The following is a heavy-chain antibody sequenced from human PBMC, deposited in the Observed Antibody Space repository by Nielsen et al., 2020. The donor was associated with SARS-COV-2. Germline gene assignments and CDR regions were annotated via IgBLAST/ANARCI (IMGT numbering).Heavy chain of an antibody. CDR2: INSDGSRS. V-gene: IGHV3-74*01. D-gene: IGHD3-22*01. Sequence: GGSLRLSCEGSGYTFSDYYMNWVRQAPGKGLMLVARINSDGSRSAYADAVKGRFIMSRDNARDTLSLQMNSLSVEDTAVYYCVRVRDDGHYYDTGPFDDWGQGTLVIVPS. CDR3: VRVRDDGHYYDTGPFDD. CDR1: GYTFSDYY. J-gene: IGHJ4*02.